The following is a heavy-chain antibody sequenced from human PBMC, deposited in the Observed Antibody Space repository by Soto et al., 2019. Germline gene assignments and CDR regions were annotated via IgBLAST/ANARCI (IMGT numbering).Heavy chain of an antibody. CDR1: GFSLSTSGVG. CDR2: TYWNHAK. V-gene: IGHV2-5*01. D-gene: IGHD2-21*01. Sequence: QITLKESGPTLVTPTQTLTLTCTFSGFSLSTSGVGVGWIRQPPGKALEWLAPTYWNHAKRYSPSLKSRLTITNDTANNQVVITMTNMDPVDTVTYYCAQKIGYYFDYWGEGTLVTVSS. J-gene: IGHJ4*02. CDR3: AQKIGYYFDY.